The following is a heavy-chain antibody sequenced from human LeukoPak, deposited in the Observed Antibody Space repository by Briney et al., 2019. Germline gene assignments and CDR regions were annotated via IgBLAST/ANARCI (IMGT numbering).Heavy chain of an antibody. CDR2: INPYSGAT. D-gene: IGHD2-2*01. Sequence: ASVKVSCKASGYTFTGYYLHWVRQAPGQGLEWMAWINPYSGATNCAQNFQGRVTLTSDTSISTTYMELTSLRSDDTAVYFCARVAHPTDFVVVPAARSDLGKFDYWGRDPWSPSP. CDR1: GYTFTGYY. CDR3: ARVAHPTDFVVVPAARSDLGKFDY. V-gene: IGHV1-2*02. J-gene: IGHJ4*02.